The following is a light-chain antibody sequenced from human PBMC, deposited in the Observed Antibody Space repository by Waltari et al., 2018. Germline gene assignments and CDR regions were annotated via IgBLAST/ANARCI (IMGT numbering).Light chain of an antibody. V-gene: IGKV2-30*01. CDR1: QSLLYSNGQTY. J-gene: IGKJ4*01. CDR2: QVS. Sequence: DVVLTQSPLSLPITPGQSASMSCTSSQSLLYSNGQTYLSWYQQKPGQPPRLLIYQVSNRYSGVPDRVSGSGAGTDFTLKISRVEAEDVGVYYCGQGTHFPLTFGGGTKVDI. CDR3: GQGTHFPLT.